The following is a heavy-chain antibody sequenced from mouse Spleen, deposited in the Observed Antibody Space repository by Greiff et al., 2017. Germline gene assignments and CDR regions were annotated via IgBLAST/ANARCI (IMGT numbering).Heavy chain of an antibody. CDR3: YNYCYVRLYLMDY. J-gene: IGHJ4*01. CDR2: IDPGNGAT. D-gene: IGHD1-3*01. Sequence: EVQLVESGAELWGPGAWVEMSCTASGFKIKADYMHWVKQRPGQGLEWIGWIDPGNGATEYASKFPGKATLTAAPSSNTAYLQLSSLTSEETAVFYSYNYCYVRLYLMDYWGQVTSVTVSA. CDR1: GFKIKADY. V-gene: IGHV14-4*01.